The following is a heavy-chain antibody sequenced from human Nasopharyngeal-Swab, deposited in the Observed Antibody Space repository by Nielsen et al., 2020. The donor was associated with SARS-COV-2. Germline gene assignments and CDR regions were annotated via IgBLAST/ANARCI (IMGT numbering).Heavy chain of an antibody. CDR3: ARDPPTYYYDSSGYYSEFYFDY. J-gene: IGHJ4*02. Sequence: GESLKISCAASGFTFSSYWMSWVRQAPGKGLEWVANIKQDGSEKYYVDSVKGRFTISRDNAKNSLYLQMNSPRAEDTAVYYCARDPPTYYYDSSGYYSEFYFDYWGQGTLVTVSS. CDR1: GFTFSSYW. V-gene: IGHV3-7*01. D-gene: IGHD3-22*01. CDR2: IKQDGSEK.